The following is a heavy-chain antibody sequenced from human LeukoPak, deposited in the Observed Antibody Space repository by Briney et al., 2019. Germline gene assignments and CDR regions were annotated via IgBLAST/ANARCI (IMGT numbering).Heavy chain of an antibody. D-gene: IGHD4-17*01. CDR3: ARVARYGDYIGGSDY. J-gene: IGHJ4*02. CDR2: ISGSGDNT. CDR1: GFTFSTYG. V-gene: IGHV3-21*01. Sequence: GETLRLSCAASGFTFSTYGMTWVRQAPGKGLEWVSGISGSGDNTWYADSAKGRFTISRDNAKNSLDLQMNSLRAEDTAVYYCARVARYGDYIGGSDYWGQGALVTVSS.